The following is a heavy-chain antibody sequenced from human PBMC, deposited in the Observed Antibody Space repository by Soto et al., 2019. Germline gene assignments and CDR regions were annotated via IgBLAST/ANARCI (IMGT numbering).Heavy chain of an antibody. D-gene: IGHD6-19*01. J-gene: IGHJ4*02. CDR3: TKGWLDY. CDR2: ITSSGGAM. Sequence: EVQLVDSGGALVQPGGSLRLSCAASGFTFSSYTMTWVRQAPGKGLEWVSSITSSGGAMYYADSVQGRFTVSRDNAKSSLHLQMNSLTAEDTAVYYCTKGWLDYWGQGSLVTVSS. CDR1: GFTFSSYT. V-gene: IGHV3-48*01.